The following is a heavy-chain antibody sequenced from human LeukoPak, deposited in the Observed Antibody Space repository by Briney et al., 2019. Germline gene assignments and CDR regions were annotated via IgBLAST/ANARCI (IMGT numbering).Heavy chain of an antibody. V-gene: IGHV3-21*01. Sequence: GGSLRLSCAASGFTFSSYSMNWGRQAPGKGLEWVSSISSSSSYIYYADSVKGRFTISRDNAKNSLYLQMNSLRAEDTAVYYCARDRWETGYDSSGYPLDYWGQGTLVTVSS. J-gene: IGHJ4*02. D-gene: IGHD3-22*01. CDR1: GFTFSSYS. CDR3: ARDRWETGYDSSGYPLDY. CDR2: ISSSSSYI.